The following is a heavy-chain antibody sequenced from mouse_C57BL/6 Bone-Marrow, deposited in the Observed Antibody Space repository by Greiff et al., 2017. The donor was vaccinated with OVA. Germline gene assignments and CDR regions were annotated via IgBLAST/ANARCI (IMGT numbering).Heavy chain of an antibody. J-gene: IGHJ1*03. CDR2: IDPSDSYT. V-gene: IGHV1-69*01. CDR3: ARSPYYWYFDV. Sequence: VQLQQPGAELVMPGASVKLSCKASGYTFTSYWMHWVKQRPGQGLEWIGEIDPSDSYTNYNQKFKGKSTLTVDKSSSTAYMLLSSLTSEDSAVYYCARSPYYWYFDVWGTGTTVTVSS. CDR1: GYTFTSYW.